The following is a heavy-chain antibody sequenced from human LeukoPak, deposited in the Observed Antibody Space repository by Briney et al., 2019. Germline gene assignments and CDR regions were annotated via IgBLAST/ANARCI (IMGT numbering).Heavy chain of an antibody. CDR1: GFTFYGYA. Sequence: ALRLSCAAPGFTFYGYALPWVRQASREGLEWVSGISWNSGSIGYADSVKGRFTISRDNAKNSLYLQMNSLRAEDTALYYCAKDWSSSGWDRPYFDYWGQGTLVTVSS. CDR2: ISWNSGSI. V-gene: IGHV3-9*01. CDR3: AKDWSSSGWDRPYFDY. D-gene: IGHD6-19*01. J-gene: IGHJ4*02.